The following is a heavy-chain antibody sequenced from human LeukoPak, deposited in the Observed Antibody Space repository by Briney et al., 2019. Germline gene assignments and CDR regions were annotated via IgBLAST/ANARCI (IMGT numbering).Heavy chain of an antibody. CDR1: GGSISSSSYY. CDR2: IYYSGST. Sequence: SETLSLTCTVSGGSISSSSYYWGWIRQPPGKGLEWIGSIYYSGSTYYNPSLKSRVTISVDTSKNQFSLKLSSVTAADTAVYYCATPMRAGAFDIWGQGTMVTVSS. D-gene: IGHD2-2*01. J-gene: IGHJ3*02. V-gene: IGHV4-39*07. CDR3: ATPMRAGAFDI.